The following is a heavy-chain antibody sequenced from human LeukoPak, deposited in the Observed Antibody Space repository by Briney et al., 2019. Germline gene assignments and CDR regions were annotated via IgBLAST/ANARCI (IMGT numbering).Heavy chain of an antibody. CDR2: ISDSGDST. V-gene: IGHV3-23*01. D-gene: IGHD3-9*01. Sequence: GGSLRLSCAASGFTFSSYYMTWVRQAPGKALEWVSGISDSGDSTYYADSVKGRFTISRDNPKNTLYLQMNGLRAEYTAVYYCARYFDRYDAFDIWGQGTMVTVSS. CDR3: ARYFDRYDAFDI. J-gene: IGHJ3*02. CDR1: GFTFSSYY.